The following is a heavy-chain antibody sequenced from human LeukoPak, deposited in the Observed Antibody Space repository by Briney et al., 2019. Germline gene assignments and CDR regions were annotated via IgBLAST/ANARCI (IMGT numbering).Heavy chain of an antibody. D-gene: IGHD1-1*01. CDR1: GFTFSDFY. J-gene: IGHJ4*02. Sequence: GGSLRLSCAASGFTFSDFYMTRIRQAPGKGLEWVSCISSSGSTIYYADSVKGRFTISRDNAKNSLYVQMNSLRAEDTAVYYCARQSTTRGIDYWGQGTLVTVSS. V-gene: IGHV3-11*04. CDR2: ISSSGSTI. CDR3: ARQSTTRGIDY.